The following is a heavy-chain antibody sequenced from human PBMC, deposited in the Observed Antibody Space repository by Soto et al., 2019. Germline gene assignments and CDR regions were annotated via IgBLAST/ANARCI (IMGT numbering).Heavy chain of an antibody. D-gene: IGHD5-18*01. CDR2: IYYSGST. CDR3: ARENGYSYGRRPHIYYYYGMDV. J-gene: IGHJ6*02. CDR1: CGSINSYY. Sequence: LSLTCTASCGSINSYYWCWIRQPPGKGLEWIGYIYYSGSTNCNTSFKSRVTISVDTSKNQFSLKLSSVTAADTAVYYCARENGYSYGRRPHIYYYYGMDVWGQGTTVTVSS. V-gene: IGHV4-59*01.